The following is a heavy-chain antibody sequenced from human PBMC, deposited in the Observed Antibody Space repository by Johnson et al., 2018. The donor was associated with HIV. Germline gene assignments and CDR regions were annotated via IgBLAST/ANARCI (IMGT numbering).Heavy chain of an antibody. V-gene: IGHV3-30*03. CDR1: GFTFSSYG. J-gene: IGHJ3*02. CDR3: ARLPSGYSRDDLDI. D-gene: IGHD5-18*01. CDR2: ISYDGSNK. Sequence: QVQLVESGGGVVQPGRSLRLSCAASGFTFSSYGIHWVRQAPGKGLEWVAVISYDGSNKYYADSVKGRFTISRDNSKNTLYLQMNSLRAEDTAVYYCARLPSGYSRDDLDIWGQGTMVTVSS.